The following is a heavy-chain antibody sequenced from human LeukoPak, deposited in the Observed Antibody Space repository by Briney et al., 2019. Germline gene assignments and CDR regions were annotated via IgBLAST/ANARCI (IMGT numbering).Heavy chain of an antibody. J-gene: IGHJ4*02. Sequence: PSETLSLTCAVYGGSFSGYYWSWIRQPPGKGLEWIGEIYHIGSTNYSPSLKSRVTLSVDKSKNQFSLKLSSVTAADTADYYCARGTGYSSGCPDYWGQGTLVTVSS. CDR1: GGSFSGYY. D-gene: IGHD6-19*01. CDR3: ARGTGYSSGCPDY. CDR2: IYHIGST. V-gene: IGHV4-34*01.